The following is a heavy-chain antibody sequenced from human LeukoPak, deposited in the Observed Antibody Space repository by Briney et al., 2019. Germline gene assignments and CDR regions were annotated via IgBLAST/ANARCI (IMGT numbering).Heavy chain of an antibody. D-gene: IGHD3-10*01. CDR2: ISGYIAAA. CDR3: GRGKDSYYYGVDV. J-gene: IGHJ6*02. Sequence: GASVKVSYKASGFTFGACGISWVRQAAGQGLEWAGCISGYIAAANYAQKFQDRVTMTTDRSTNTAYLELVSLRPDDTAVYYCGRGKDSYYYGVDVWGQGTTVTVSS. CDR1: GFTFGACG. V-gene: IGHV1-18*01.